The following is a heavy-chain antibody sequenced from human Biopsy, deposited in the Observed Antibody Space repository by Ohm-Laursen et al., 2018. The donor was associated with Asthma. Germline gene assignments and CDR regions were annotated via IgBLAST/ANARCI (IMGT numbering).Heavy chain of an antibody. Sequence: EASVKVSCKASAYTITSNAMHWVRQAPGQRPEWMGWIDPGNGNTKYSQKFQGRVTITRDTSASTAYMELSSLRSEDTAVYYCVRDGARIAIFGVGDYFDYWGQGTLVTVSS. V-gene: IGHV1-3*01. CDR2: IDPGNGNT. CDR3: VRDGARIAIFGVGDYFDY. J-gene: IGHJ4*02. CDR1: AYTITSNA. D-gene: IGHD3-3*01.